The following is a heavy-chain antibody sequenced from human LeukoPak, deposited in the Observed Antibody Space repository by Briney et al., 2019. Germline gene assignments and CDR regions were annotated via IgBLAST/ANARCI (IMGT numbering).Heavy chain of an antibody. J-gene: IGHJ4*02. D-gene: IGHD3-16*01. CDR3: SREIGGGLHSFDY. V-gene: IGHV3-53*01. CDR1: GLTFSSSF. CDR2: IYSDALGGIT. Sequence: GGTLRLSCAVSGLTFSSSFMSWVRQAPGKGLEWVSDIYSDALGGITNYADSVKGRFTISRDNFQNTLYLQMNSLRAEDTAIYYSSREIGGGLHSFDYWGQGTLVTVSS.